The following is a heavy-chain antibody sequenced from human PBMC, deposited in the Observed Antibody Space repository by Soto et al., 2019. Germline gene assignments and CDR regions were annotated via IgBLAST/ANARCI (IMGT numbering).Heavy chain of an antibody. CDR2: IHGGDSPT. J-gene: IGHJ4*02. CDR3: ARRLTSSSGWDY. D-gene: IGHD6-25*01. Sequence: EVQLVQSGAEVKKPGESLRISCKGSGYIFSSYWIGWVRQMPGKGLEWMGIIHGGDSPTGYSPSFEGRVTISMDKSITTAYLQWSSLKASDTAMYYCARRLTSSSGWDYWGQGTLVTVSS. CDR1: GYIFSSYW. V-gene: IGHV5-51*01.